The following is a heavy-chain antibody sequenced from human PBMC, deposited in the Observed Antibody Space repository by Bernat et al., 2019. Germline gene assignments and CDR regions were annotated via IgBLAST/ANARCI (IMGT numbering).Heavy chain of an antibody. J-gene: IGHJ4*02. CDR1: GFTFSSYA. Sequence: QVQLVESGGGVVQPGRSLRLSCAASGFTFSSYAMHWVRQAPGKGLEWVAVISYDGSNKYYADSVKGRFTISRDNSKNTLYLQMNSLRAEDTAVYYCAAAHRWELLRPFDYWGQGTLVTVSS. D-gene: IGHD1-26*01. CDR2: ISYDGSNK. CDR3: AAAHRWELLRPFDY. V-gene: IGHV3-30-3*01.